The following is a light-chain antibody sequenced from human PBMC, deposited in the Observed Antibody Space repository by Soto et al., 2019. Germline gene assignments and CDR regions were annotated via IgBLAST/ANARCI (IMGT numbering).Light chain of an antibody. CDR2: KAS. CDR1: QTISNW. CDR3: QQLNSYPLT. V-gene: IGKV1-5*03. Sequence: IQMTQSPSTLSASVGDRVTITCRASQTISNWLAWYQQKPGKAPKLLIYKASTLESAVPSRFSGSGSGTEFTLTISSLQPDDFATYYCQQLNSYPLTFGGGTKVDI. J-gene: IGKJ4*01.